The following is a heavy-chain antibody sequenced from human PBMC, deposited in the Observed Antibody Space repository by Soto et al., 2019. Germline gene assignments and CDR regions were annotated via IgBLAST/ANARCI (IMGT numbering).Heavy chain of an antibody. CDR3: ASPQNSIAVAGPYYYYYGMDV. Sequence: SVKVSCKASGGTFSSCAISWVRQAPGQGLEWMGGIIPIFGTANYAQKFQGRVTITADESTSTAYMELSSLRSEDTAVYYCASPQNSIAVAGPYYYYYGMDVWGQGTTVTVSS. V-gene: IGHV1-69*13. CDR1: GGTFSSCA. CDR2: IIPIFGTA. J-gene: IGHJ6*02. D-gene: IGHD6-19*01.